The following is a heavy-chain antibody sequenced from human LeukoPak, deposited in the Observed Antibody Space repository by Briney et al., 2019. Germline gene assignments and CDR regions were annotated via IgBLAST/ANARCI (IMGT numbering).Heavy chain of an antibody. CDR3: ARITMVRGVKSGADY. V-gene: IGHV1-2*02. D-gene: IGHD3-10*01. J-gene: IGHJ4*02. Sequence: ASVKVSCKASGYTFTGYYMHWVRQAPGQGLEWMGWINPNSGGTNYAQKFQGRVTMTRDTSISTAYMELSRLRSDDTAVYYCARITMVRGVKSGADYWGQGTLVTVSS. CDR2: INPNSGGT. CDR1: GYTFTGYY.